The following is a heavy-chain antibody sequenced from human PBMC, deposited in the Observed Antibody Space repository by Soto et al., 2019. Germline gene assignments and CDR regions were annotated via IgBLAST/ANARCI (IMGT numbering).Heavy chain of an antibody. V-gene: IGHV6-1*01. CDR2: TYYRSKWYN. J-gene: IGHJ6*02. CDR1: GDSVSSNSAA. D-gene: IGHD2-8*01. CDR3: ARDLCTNGVCSGISLLYYGMDV. Sequence: KQSQTLSLTCAISGDSVSSNSAAWNWIRQSPSRGLEWLGRTYYRSKWYNDYAVSVKSRITINPDTSKNQFSLQLNSVTPEDTAVYYCARDLCTNGVCSGISLLYYGMDVWGQGTTVTVSS.